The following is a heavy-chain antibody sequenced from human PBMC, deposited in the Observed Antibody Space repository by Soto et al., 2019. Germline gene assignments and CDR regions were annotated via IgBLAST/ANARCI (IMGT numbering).Heavy chain of an antibody. D-gene: IGHD3-10*01. CDR1: GGSLSSYY. CDR3: ARVSELNGSGSYYSAYGMDV. J-gene: IGHJ6*02. CDR2: IYYSGST. Sequence: SETLSLTCTVSGGSLSSYYWSWIRQPPGKGLEWIGYIYYSGSTNYNPSLKSRVTISVDTSKNQFSLKLSSVTAADTAVYYCARVSELNGSGSYYSAYGMDVWGQGTTVTVSS. V-gene: IGHV4-59*01.